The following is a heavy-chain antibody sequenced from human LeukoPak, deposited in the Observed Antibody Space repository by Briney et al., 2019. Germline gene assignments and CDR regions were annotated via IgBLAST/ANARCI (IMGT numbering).Heavy chain of an antibody. V-gene: IGHV3-23*01. Sequence: TGGSLRLSCAASGFTFSSYAMSWVRQAPGKGLEWVSAISGSGGSTYYADSVKGRFTISRDNSKNTLYLQMNSLRAEDTAVYYCARPYKQQLDFDYWGQGTLVTVSS. J-gene: IGHJ4*02. CDR1: GFTFSSYA. D-gene: IGHD6-13*01. CDR3: ARPYKQQLDFDY. CDR2: ISGSGGST.